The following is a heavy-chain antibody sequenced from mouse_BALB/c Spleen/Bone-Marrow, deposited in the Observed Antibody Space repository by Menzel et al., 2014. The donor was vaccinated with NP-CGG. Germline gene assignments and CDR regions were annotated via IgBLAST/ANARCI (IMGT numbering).Heavy chain of an antibody. V-gene: IGHV1-87*01. CDR1: GHTFTSYW. CDR3: ARSEGNYAMDY. CDR2: IYPGDGDT. Sequence: QVQLQQSGAELARPGASVKLSCKASGHTFTSYWMQWVKQRPGQGLEWIGAIYPGDGDTRYTQKFKGKATLTADKSSSTAYMRLSSLASEDSAVYYCARSEGNYAMDYWGQGTSVTVSS. J-gene: IGHJ4*01.